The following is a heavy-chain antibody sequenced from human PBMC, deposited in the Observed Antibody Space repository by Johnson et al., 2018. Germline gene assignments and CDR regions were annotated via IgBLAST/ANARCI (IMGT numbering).Heavy chain of an antibody. V-gene: IGHV3-23*04. D-gene: IGHD3-22*01. CDR1: GFPFNSYA. Sequence: EVQLVESGGGLVQPGGSXRLSCAASGFPFNSYAMTWVRQAPGEGLDWVSGISGNGGGTYDADSVKGRLNIPSVNSENTLYLQMNSLKAEDTALNYCAKDIGPRSLYFDTSYDAFDIWGQGTMVTVSS. CDR3: AKDIGPRSLYFDTSYDAFDI. CDR2: ISGNGGGT. J-gene: IGHJ3*02.